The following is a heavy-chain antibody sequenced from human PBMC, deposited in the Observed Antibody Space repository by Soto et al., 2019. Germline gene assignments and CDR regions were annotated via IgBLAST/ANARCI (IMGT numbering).Heavy chain of an antibody. CDR2: ISSSSSTI. Sequence: GGSLGLSCAASGFTFSSYSMNWVRQAPGKGLEWVSYISSSSSTIYYADSVKGRFTISRENAKNSLYLQMNSLRDEDTAVYYCARPEYSSSSYGMDVWGQGTTVTVSS. V-gene: IGHV3-48*02. CDR3: ARPEYSSSSYGMDV. CDR1: GFTFSSYS. J-gene: IGHJ6*02. D-gene: IGHD6-6*01.